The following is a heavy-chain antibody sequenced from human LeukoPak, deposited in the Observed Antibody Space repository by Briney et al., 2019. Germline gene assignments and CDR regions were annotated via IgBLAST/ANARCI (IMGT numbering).Heavy chain of an antibody. CDR3: VRGKWWNDVEHYFDY. CDR1: GFAFIHYS. Sequence: PGRSLRLSCAASGFAFIHYSMHWVRQAPGKGLEWVTIISYDGDDKYYADSVKGRFTISRDNSKSTLYLHMNSLRREDTAVYFCVRGKWWNDVEHYFDYWGQGILLSVPS. J-gene: IGHJ4*02. V-gene: IGHV3-30*04. D-gene: IGHD1-1*01. CDR2: ISYDGDDK.